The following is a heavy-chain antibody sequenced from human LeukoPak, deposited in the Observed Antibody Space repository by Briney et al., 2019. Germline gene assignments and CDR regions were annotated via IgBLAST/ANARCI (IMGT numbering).Heavy chain of an antibody. D-gene: IGHD6-19*01. CDR3: ARDAIAVAGTEDYYYYGMDV. Sequence: PGGSLRLSCAASGFTFSSYSMNWVRQAPGKGLEWVLSISSSSSYIYYADSVKGRFTISRDNAKNSLYLQMNSLRAEDTAVYYCARDAIAVAGTEDYYYYGMDVWGQGTTVTVSS. J-gene: IGHJ6*02. CDR2: ISSSSSYI. V-gene: IGHV3-21*01. CDR1: GFTFSSYS.